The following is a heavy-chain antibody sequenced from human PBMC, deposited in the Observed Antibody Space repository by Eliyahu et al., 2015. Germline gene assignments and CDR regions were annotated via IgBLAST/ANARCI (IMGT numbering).Heavy chain of an antibody. CDR2: INPNSGGT. CDR3: ARDRITMVRGASHWFDP. V-gene: IGHV1-2*02. Sequence: QVQLVQSGAEVKKPGASVKVXCKASGYTFXGYYMHWVRQAPGKGPEWKGWINPNSGGTNYAQKFQGRVTMTRDTSISTAYMELSRLRSDDTAVYYCARDRITMVRGASHWFDPWGQGTLVTVSS. CDR1: GYTFXGYY. J-gene: IGHJ5*02. D-gene: IGHD3-10*01.